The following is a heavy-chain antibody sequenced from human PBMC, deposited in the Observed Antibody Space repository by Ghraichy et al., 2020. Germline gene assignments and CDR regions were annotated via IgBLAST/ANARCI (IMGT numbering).Heavy chain of an antibody. J-gene: IGHJ4*02. V-gene: IGHV3-43*01. Sequence: GGSLRLSCAASGFTFDDYAMHWVRQGPEKGLEWVSLITWDGESTFYADSVKGRFTISRDNSRNSLYLQMNSLRIEDTALYYCVRERETYLTGWGLGTLVTVSS. CDR2: ITWDGEST. D-gene: IGHD1-1*01. CDR3: VRERETYLTG. CDR1: GFTFDDYA.